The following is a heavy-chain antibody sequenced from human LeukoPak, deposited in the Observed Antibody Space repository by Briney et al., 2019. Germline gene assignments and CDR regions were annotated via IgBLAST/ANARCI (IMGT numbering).Heavy chain of an antibody. V-gene: IGHV1-69*05. CDR3: ARARGDSSSWYDYYYYMDV. D-gene: IGHD6-13*01. J-gene: IGHJ6*03. CDR1: GGTFSSYA. Sequence: GASVKVSCKASGGTFSSYAISWVRQAPGQGLEWMGRIIPIFGTANYAQKFQGRVTITTDESTSTAYMELSSLRSEDTAVYYCARARGDSSSWYDYYYYMDVWGKGTTVTVSS. CDR2: IIPIFGTA.